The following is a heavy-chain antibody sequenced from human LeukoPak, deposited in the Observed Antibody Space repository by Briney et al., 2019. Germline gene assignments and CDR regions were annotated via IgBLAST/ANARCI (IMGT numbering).Heavy chain of an antibody. CDR1: GFTFNIYA. CDR2: ISGSGDST. Sequence: GGSLRLSCAASGFTFNIYAMNWVRQAPGKGLEWDSVISGSGDSTYYADSVKGRFTVSRDNSKNTLYLQMNSLRAEDTAVYYCAKDGGLWVSAHWGDSWGRGTLVTVSS. J-gene: IGHJ4*02. V-gene: IGHV3-23*01. CDR3: AKDGGLWVSAHWGDS. D-gene: IGHD7-27*01.